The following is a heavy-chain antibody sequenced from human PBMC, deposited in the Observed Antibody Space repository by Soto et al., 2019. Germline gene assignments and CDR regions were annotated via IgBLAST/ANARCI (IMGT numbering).Heavy chain of an antibody. Sequence: ASVKVSCKASGYTFTSYAMHLVRQAPGQRLEWMGWINAGNGNTKYSQKFQGRVTITRDTSASTAYMELSSLRSEDTAVYYCARGRRIVVVPAATGHWFDPWGQGTLVTVSS. D-gene: IGHD2-2*01. CDR1: GYTFTSYA. CDR2: INAGNGNT. CDR3: ARGRRIVVVPAATGHWFDP. V-gene: IGHV1-3*01. J-gene: IGHJ5*02.